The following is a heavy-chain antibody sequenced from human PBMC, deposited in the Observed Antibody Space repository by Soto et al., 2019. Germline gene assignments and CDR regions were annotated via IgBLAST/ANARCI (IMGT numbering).Heavy chain of an antibody. CDR1: GFTFENFG. Sequence: GGSLRLSCAASGFTFENFGMSWVRQAPGKGLEWISSISGSGLNKYYADSVKGRFTISRDNSKNTVYLELSNLRAEDTAVYHCAKNQGVELVPLATVDWFDPWGQGSVVTVSS. CDR2: ISGSGLNK. CDR3: AKNQGVELVPLATVDWFDP. J-gene: IGHJ5*02. V-gene: IGHV3-23*01. D-gene: IGHD1-26*01.